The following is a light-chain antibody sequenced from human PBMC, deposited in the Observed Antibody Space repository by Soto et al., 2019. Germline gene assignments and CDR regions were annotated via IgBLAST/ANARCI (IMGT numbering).Light chain of an antibody. CDR2: AAS. Sequence: DIQMTQSPPSLSASVGDRVTISCRTSQSIKPYLSWYQQKPGKAPKLLICAASTLQSGVPSRFSGSGSGTDFTLTISSLQPEDFATYFCQQSFSTPQTFGQGTKVELK. CDR3: QQSFSTPQT. V-gene: IGKV1-39*01. CDR1: QSIKPY. J-gene: IGKJ1*01.